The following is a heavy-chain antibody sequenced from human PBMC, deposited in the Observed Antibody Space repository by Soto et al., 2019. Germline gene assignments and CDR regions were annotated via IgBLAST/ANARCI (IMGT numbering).Heavy chain of an antibody. CDR1: GFTFSSYA. D-gene: IGHD3-22*01. V-gene: IGHV3-30-3*01. J-gene: IGHJ6*02. CDR3: ARDQGLITSGLGYYYYGMDV. Sequence: GGSLRLSCVASGFTFSSYAMHWVRQAPGKGLEWVAVISYDGSNKYYADSVKGRFTISRDNSKNTLYLQMNSLRAEDTAVYYCARDQGLITSGLGYYYYGMDVWGQGTTVTVSS. CDR2: ISYDGSNK.